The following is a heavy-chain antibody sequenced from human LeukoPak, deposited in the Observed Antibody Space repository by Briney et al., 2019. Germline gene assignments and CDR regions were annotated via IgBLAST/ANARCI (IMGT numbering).Heavy chain of an antibody. CDR2: VNSDGSST. CDR3: ARDLTLGDAFDI. D-gene: IGHD3-10*01. J-gene: IGHJ3*02. Sequence: GGSLRLSCAASGVTLTNYWMHWVRQAPGQGLVWVSRVNSDGSSTEYADSVKGRFTISRDNAKNTLYLQMSSLRDEDTAVYYCARDLTLGDAFDIWGQGTMVTVSS. V-gene: IGHV3-74*03. CDR1: GVTLTNYW.